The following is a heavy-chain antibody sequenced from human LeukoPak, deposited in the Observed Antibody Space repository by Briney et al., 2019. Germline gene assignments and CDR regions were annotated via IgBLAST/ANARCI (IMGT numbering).Heavy chain of an antibody. CDR3: TRHYGWSNYN. V-gene: IGHV3-7*01. CDR1: GFTFSADW. J-gene: IGHJ4*02. Sequence: GGSLRLSCAASGFTFSADWMAWVRQAPGKGLEWVANIKQDGSEKYYVASVKGRFTISRDNSKNSLYLQMNSLRADDTAVYYCTRHYGWSNYNWGQGTLVTVSS. D-gene: IGHD6-19*01. CDR2: IKQDGSEK.